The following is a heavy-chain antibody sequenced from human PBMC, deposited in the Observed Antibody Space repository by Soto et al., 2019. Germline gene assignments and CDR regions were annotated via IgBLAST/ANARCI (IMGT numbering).Heavy chain of an antibody. CDR1: GFTFSSYS. D-gene: IGHD5-18*01. CDR3: AREVGGQAMVTGFDY. Sequence: EVQLVESGGGLVKPGGSLRLSCAASGFTFSSYSMNWVRQAPGKGLEWVSSISSSSSYIYYADSVKGRFTISRDNAKNSLYLQMNSLRADDTAVYYCAREVGGQAMVTGFDYWGQGTLVTVSS. CDR2: ISSSSSYI. V-gene: IGHV3-21*01. J-gene: IGHJ4*02.